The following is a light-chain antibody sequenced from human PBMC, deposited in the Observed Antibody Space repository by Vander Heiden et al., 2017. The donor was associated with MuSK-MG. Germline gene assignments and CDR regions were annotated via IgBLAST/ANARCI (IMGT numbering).Light chain of an antibody. CDR3: AAWDDSSVV. Sequence: QSVLTQPPSASGTPGQRVTISCSGSSSNIGSNTVNWYQQLPGTAPKLLIYSNNQRPSGVPDRFSGSKSGTSASLAISGLQSEDKADYYCAAWDDSSVVFGGGTKLTVL. J-gene: IGLJ2*01. CDR2: SNN. CDR1: SSNIGSNT. V-gene: IGLV1-44*01.